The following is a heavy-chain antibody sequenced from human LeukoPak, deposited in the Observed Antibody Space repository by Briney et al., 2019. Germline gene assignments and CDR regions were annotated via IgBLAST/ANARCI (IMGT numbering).Heavy chain of an antibody. V-gene: IGHV3-33*01. J-gene: IGHJ6*02. Sequence: GRSLRLSCAASGVTFSSYGMHWVRQAPGRGLGWGAVIWYDGSNKYYADSVKGRFRVSRDNSKNTLYLQMNSLRAEDTAVYYCARDPGDCGGDCYYYYYGMDVWGQGTTVTVSS. CDR2: IWYDGSNK. CDR1: GVTFSSYG. CDR3: ARDPGDCGGDCYYYYYGMDV. D-gene: IGHD2-21*02.